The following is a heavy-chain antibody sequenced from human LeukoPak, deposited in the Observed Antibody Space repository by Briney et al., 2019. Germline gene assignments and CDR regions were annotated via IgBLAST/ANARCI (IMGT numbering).Heavy chain of an antibody. D-gene: IGHD5-24*01. V-gene: IGHV3-9*01. CDR3: GRGGRQGYNSPLDY. CDR1: GFIFHDYA. CDR2: INWDHGNI. Sequence: GGFLRLSCAASGFIFHDYAMFWVRQAPGKGLEWVSRINWDHGNIEYVDSVRGRFTISRDNAKNSLYLQMKSLRAEDTALYYCGRGGRQGYNSPLDYWGQGTLVTVSS. J-gene: IGHJ4*02.